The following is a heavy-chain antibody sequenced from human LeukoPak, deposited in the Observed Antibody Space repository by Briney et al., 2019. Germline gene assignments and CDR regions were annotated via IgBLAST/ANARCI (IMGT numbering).Heavy chain of an antibody. D-gene: IGHD4-23*01. J-gene: IGHJ6*02. V-gene: IGHV4-34*01. CDR1: GGSFSGYY. CDR3: AGNDYGGNYYYGMDV. Sequence: SEILSLTCAVYGGSFSGYYWSWIRQPPGKGLEWIGEINHSGSTNYNPSLKSRVTISVDTSKNQFSLKLSSVTAADTAVYYCAGNDYGGNYYYGMDVWGQGTTVTVPS. CDR2: INHSGST.